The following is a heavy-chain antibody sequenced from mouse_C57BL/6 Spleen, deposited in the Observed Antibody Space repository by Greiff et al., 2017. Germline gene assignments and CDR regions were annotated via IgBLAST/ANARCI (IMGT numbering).Heavy chain of an antibody. Sequence: QVQLQQPGAELVKPGASVKVSCKASGYTFTSYWMHWVKQRPGQGLEWIGRIHPSDSDTNYNQKFKGKATLTVAKSSSTAYMQLSSLTSEDSAVYYCAIEGYAHYYAMDYWGQGTSVTVSS. V-gene: IGHV1-74*01. D-gene: IGHD3-1*01. J-gene: IGHJ4*01. CDR3: AIEGYAHYYAMDY. CDR2: IHPSDSDT. CDR1: GYTFTSYW.